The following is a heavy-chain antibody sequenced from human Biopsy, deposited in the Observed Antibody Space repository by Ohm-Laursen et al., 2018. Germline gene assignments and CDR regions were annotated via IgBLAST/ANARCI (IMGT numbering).Heavy chain of an antibody. Sequence: GASVKVSCKASGYTFTNYAINWVRQAPGQGLEWLGWISVKTGNTNYTQKLQGRVSMTTDTSTRTAYMELRSLRSGDTAIYFCARDPGYDFWSGSDPFDIWGQGTLVTVS. CDR2: ISVKTGNT. D-gene: IGHD3-3*01. J-gene: IGHJ3*02. CDR1: GYTFTNYA. CDR3: ARDPGYDFWSGSDPFDI. V-gene: IGHV1-18*01.